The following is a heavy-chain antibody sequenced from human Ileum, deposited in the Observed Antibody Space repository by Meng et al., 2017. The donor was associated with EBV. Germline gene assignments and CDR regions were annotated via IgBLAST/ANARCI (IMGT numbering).Heavy chain of an antibody. V-gene: IGHV3-74*02. CDR3: AKGLFWSGYNLGYAMDV. CDR2: INREGTGI. D-gene: IGHD3-3*01. J-gene: IGHJ6*02. CDR1: GFMYNTYW. Sequence: GELVAAGGGLVQAVVSLRLSCSASGFMYNTYWLHWVRQRPGKGLEWVSRINREGTGIDYADSVKGRFTISRDNAKNTVFLQMNSLRSEDTGVYYCAKGLFWSGYNLGYAMDVWGQGTTVTVSS.